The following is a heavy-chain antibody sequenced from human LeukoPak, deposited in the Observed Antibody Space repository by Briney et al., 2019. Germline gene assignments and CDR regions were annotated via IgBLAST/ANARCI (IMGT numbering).Heavy chain of an antibody. J-gene: IGHJ6*02. CDR1: GFTVSSNY. D-gene: IGHD5-18*01. CDR2: IYSGGST. Sequence: GGSLRLSRAASGFTVSSNYMSWVRQAPGKGLEWVSVIYSGGSTYYADSVKGRFTISRDNSKNTLYLQMNSLRAEDTAVYYCARDLSGYSYGNYYGMDVWGQGTTVTVSS. V-gene: IGHV3-66*02. CDR3: ARDLSGYSYGNYYGMDV.